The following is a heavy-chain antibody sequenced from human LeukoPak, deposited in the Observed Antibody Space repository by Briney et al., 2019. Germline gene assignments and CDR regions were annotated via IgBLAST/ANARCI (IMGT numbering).Heavy chain of an antibody. Sequence: GGSLRLSCAASGFTFSSYSMNWVRQAPGKGLEWVSYISSLSAKYYADSVKGRFTIFRDNAKNSLYLQMNSLSVDETAVYYCARSLYGDYSMDNRGQGTLVTVSS. CDR2: ISSLSAK. CDR1: GFTFSSYS. D-gene: IGHD4-17*01. CDR3: ARSLYGDYSMDN. V-gene: IGHV3-48*04. J-gene: IGHJ4*02.